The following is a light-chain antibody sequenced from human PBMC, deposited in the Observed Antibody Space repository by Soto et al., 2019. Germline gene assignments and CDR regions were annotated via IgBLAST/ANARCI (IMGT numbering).Light chain of an antibody. V-gene: IGKV1-39*01. Sequence: DIEMTQSPSSLSASVGDRVTIACRASQSIDTYLNWYHQKPGEAPKLLIYGASRLQSGAPSRFSGSGSATDFTLTIASLQPEDFGTYTCQQSLSAPYTFGPGTKVDFK. CDR1: QSIDTY. CDR3: QQSLSAPYT. CDR2: GAS. J-gene: IGKJ3*01.